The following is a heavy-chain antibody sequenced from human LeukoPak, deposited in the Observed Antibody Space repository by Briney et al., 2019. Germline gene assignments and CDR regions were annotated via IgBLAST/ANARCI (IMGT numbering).Heavy chain of an antibody. Sequence: PGGSLRLSCAASGFTFSSYGMSWVRQAPGKGLEWVSYISSSGSTIYYADSVKGRFTISRDNAKNSLYLQMNSLRAEDTAVYYCARDVSGPLVSRFLEWFRPFDYWGQGTRVAVSS. D-gene: IGHD3-3*01. CDR1: GFTFSSYG. CDR2: ISSSGSTI. J-gene: IGHJ4*02. V-gene: IGHV3-48*04. CDR3: ARDVSGPLVSRFLEWFRPFDY.